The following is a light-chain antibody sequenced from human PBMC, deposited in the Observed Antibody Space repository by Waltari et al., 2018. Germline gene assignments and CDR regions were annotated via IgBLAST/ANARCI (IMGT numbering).Light chain of an antibody. J-gene: IGKJ1*01. CDR1: QSVSSN. V-gene: IGKV3-15*01. CDR2: GAS. CDR3: QQYNNWPVWT. Sequence: EIVMTQSPATLPVSPGERATLPCRASQSVSSNLAWYQQKPGQAPRLLIHGASTRATDIPARFSGSGSGTEFTLTISSLQSEDFAVYYCQQYNNWPVWTFGQGTKVEIK.